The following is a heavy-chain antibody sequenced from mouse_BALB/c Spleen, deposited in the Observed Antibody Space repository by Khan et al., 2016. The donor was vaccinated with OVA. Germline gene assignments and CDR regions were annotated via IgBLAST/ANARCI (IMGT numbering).Heavy chain of an antibody. D-gene: IGHD2-1*01. Sequence: EVELVESGGGLVKPGGSLKLSCAASGFTFSTYAMSWVRQTPEKRLEWVATISSDGDYTYFPDNVTGRFTISRDNAKNTLCLQMTSLRSEDTAMYYCARSPYGNVAYWGQGTLVTGSA. J-gene: IGHJ3*01. CDR3: ARSPYGNVAY. V-gene: IGHV5-9-3*01. CDR1: GFTFSTYA. CDR2: ISSDGDYT.